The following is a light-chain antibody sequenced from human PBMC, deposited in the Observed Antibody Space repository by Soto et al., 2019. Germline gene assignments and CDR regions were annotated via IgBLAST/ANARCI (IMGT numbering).Light chain of an antibody. CDR1: QGISSW. J-gene: IGKJ5*01. CDR3: QQANSFPIT. Sequence: DIQMTQSPSSVSASVGDRVTVTCRASQGISSWLAWYQKKPGKDPKRLIYAASSLQSGVPSRVSGSGSGTGLTLTISSLQPEDCAIYFCQQANSFPITFGQGTRLEIK. V-gene: IGKV1-12*01. CDR2: AAS.